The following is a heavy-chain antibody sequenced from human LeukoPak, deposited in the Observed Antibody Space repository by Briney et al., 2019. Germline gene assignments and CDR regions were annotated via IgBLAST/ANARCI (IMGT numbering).Heavy chain of an antibody. CDR1: VYTFTGYY. CDR3: ARSLRALSGYQLY. Sequence: GASVTVSFKASVYTFTGYYMHWVRQAPGQGLEWMGWINPNSGGTNYAQKFQGRVTMTRDTSISTAYMELSRLRSDDTAVYYCARSLRALSGYQLYWGQGTLVTVSS. CDR2: INPNSGGT. D-gene: IGHD3-22*01. J-gene: IGHJ4*02. V-gene: IGHV1-2*02.